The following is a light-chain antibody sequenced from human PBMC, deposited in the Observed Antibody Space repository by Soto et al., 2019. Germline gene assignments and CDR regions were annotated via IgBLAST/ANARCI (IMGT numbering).Light chain of an antibody. CDR3: QQYKT. V-gene: IGKV3-20*01. J-gene: IGKJ1*01. CDR1: QSASTSY. Sequence: IVLTQSPGALSWARVERAALSCRASQSASTSYVAWYQQKFGQAPRLLIYDAFSRATGIPDRFSASGSGTDFTLTNSRLEPEDFAVYYCQQYKTFGQGTKVDIK. CDR2: DAF.